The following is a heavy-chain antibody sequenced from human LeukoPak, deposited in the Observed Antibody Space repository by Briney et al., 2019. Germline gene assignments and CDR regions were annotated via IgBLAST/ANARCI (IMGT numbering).Heavy chain of an antibody. CDR2: INHSGST. V-gene: IGHV4-4*02. CDR3: ARGKYSYGYSYRSYGMDV. CDR1: GGSISSSNW. D-gene: IGHD5-18*01. Sequence: NPSGTLSLTCAVSGGSISSSNWWSWVRQPPGKGLEWIGEINHSGSTNYNPSLKSRVTISVDTSKNQFSLKLSSVTAADTAVYYCARGKYSYGYSYRSYGMDVWGQGTTVTVSS. J-gene: IGHJ6*02.